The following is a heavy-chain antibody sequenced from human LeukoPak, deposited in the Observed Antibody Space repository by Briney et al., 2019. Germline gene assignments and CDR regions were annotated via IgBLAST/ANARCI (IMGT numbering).Heavy chain of an antibody. D-gene: IGHD4-17*01. CDR3: ARDGAYGDYFDY. V-gene: IGHV4-59*01. CDR1: GGSISSYY. CDR2: IYYSGST. J-gene: IGHJ4*02. Sequence: SETLSLTCTVSGGSISSYYWSWIRQPPGKGLEWIGYIYYSGSTNYNPSLKSRVTISVDTSKNQFSLKLSSVTAADTAVYYCARDGAYGDYFDYWGQGTLVTVSS.